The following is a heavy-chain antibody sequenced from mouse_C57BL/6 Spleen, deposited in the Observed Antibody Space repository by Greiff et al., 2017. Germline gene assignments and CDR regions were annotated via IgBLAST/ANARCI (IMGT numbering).Heavy chain of an antibody. CDR3: ARSRDYYGSSSAWFAY. CDR2: IYPGDGDT. D-gene: IGHD1-1*01. Sequence: VQLQQSGPELVKPGASVKISCKASGYAFSSSWMNWVKQRPGKGLEWIGRIYPGDGDTNYNGKFKGKATLTADKSSSTANMQLSSLTSEDSAVYFCARSRDYYGSSSAWFAYWGQGTLVTVSA. J-gene: IGHJ3*01. CDR1: GYAFSSSW. V-gene: IGHV1-82*01.